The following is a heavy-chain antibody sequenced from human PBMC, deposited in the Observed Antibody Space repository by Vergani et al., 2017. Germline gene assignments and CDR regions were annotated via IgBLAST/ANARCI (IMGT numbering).Heavy chain of an antibody. CDR1: FDSIRNLY. CDR3: ARGFWSGWGYFDY. CDR2: IYTSGST. Sequence: QVQLQESGPGLVKSSETLSLTCSVSFDSIRNLYCNWIRQPPGKGLEWIGRIYTSGSTNYNPSLKSRVTMSVDTSKNQFSLKLSSVTAADTAVYYCARGFWSGWGYFDYWGQGTLVTVSS. D-gene: IGHD3-3*01. V-gene: IGHV4-4*07. J-gene: IGHJ4*02.